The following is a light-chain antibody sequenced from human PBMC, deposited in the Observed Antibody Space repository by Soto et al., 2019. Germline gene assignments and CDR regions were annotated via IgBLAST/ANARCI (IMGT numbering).Light chain of an antibody. J-gene: IGKJ4*01. CDR3: QQSDNTPLT. Sequence: EIQMTQSPSSLSASVGDRVTITCRASQSISTYLNWYQQNPGKTPKLLIYAASSLQSRVPSRFSGSGSGTYITLTISSLQSEDFTTYCCQQSDNTPLTFGGGTKVEIK. CDR2: AAS. CDR1: QSISTY. V-gene: IGKV1-39*01.